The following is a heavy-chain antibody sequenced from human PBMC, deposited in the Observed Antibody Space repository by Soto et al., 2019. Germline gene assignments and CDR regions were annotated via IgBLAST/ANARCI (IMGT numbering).Heavy chain of an antibody. CDR3: ARDSRGWPNMVRGVIMGYDYYYGMDV. Sequence: PSETLSLTCTVSGGSISSGGYYWSWIRQHPGKGLEWIGYIYYSGSTYYNPSLKSRVTISVDTSKNQFSLKLSSVTAADTAVYYCARDSRGWPNMVRGVIMGYDYYYGMDVWGQGTTVTVSS. V-gene: IGHV4-31*03. CDR2: IYYSGST. J-gene: IGHJ6*02. CDR1: GGSISSGGYY. D-gene: IGHD3-10*01.